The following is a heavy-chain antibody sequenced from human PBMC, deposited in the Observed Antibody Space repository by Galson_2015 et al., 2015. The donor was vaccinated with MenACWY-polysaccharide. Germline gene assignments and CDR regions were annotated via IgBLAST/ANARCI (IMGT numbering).Heavy chain of an antibody. D-gene: IGHD2-2*01. CDR2: ISASGGTT. J-gene: IGHJ4*02. Sequence: SLRLSCAASGFTFSSYAISWVRRAPGQGLEWVSTISASGGTTHYADAVKGRFVISRDASKSTLYLQLNSLRAEDTATYYCAKATCGSTSCYGFDHWGQGTPVTVSS. CDR1: GFTFSSYA. CDR3: AKATCGSTSCYGFDH. V-gene: IGHV3-23*01.